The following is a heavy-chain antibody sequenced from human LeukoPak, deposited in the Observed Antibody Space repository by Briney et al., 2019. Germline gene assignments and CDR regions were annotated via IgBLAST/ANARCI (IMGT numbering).Heavy chain of an antibody. D-gene: IGHD2-2*01. CDR2: ISDSGGST. CDR1: GFSFSTYA. CDR3: ARETAAAAIDY. V-gene: IGHV3-23*01. J-gene: IGHJ4*02. Sequence: GGSLRLSCAASGFSFSTYALSWVRQAPGKGLHWVSKISDSGGSTYYADPVKGRFTISRDNSRNTLYLQMNSLSVEDTAIYYCARETAAAAIDYWGQGNLVTLSS.